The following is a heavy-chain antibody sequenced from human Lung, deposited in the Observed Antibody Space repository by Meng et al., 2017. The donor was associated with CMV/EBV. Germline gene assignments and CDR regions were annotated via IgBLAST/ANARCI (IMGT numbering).Heavy chain of an antibody. CDR2: ISYDGSDR. CDR1: GFTFSSYA. D-gene: IGHD3-3*01. Sequence: GESXKISCAVSGFTFSSYAMNWVRQAPGKGLEWVAVISYDGSDRYYVDSMRGRFTISRDNSKNTLYLQMNSLRPEDTAVYYCARAPTYSDVWRGGPPHYGMDVWXQGTXVTVSS. CDR3: ARAPTYSDVWRGGPPHYGMDV. V-gene: IGHV3-30*04. J-gene: IGHJ6*02.